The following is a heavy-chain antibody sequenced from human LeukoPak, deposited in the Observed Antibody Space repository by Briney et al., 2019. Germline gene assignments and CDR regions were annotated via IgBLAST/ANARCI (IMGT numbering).Heavy chain of an antibody. CDR3: ARHSSGRHLDF. J-gene: IGHJ4*02. D-gene: IGHD6-19*01. CDR2: IHYSGAT. V-gene: IGHV4-59*01. Sequence: PSETLSLTCSVSGGSISDYYWSWIRQPPGKGLEWIGYIHYSGATNCNPSLKSRVIMSVDTSRNQFSLNLYSVTAADTAMYYCARHSSGRHLDFWGQGTLVTVSS. CDR1: GGSISDYY.